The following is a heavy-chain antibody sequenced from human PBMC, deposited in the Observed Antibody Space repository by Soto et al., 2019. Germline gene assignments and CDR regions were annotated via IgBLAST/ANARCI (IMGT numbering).Heavy chain of an antibody. CDR2: ISWDGGST. CDR1: GFTFDDYT. V-gene: IGHV3-43*01. J-gene: IGHJ6*02. D-gene: IGHD3-22*01. Sequence: GGSLRLSCAASGFTFDDYTMHWVRQAPGKGPEWVSLISWDGGSTYYADSVKGRFTISRDNSKNSPYLQMNSLRTEDTALYYCAKDIYDSSGYYYDYYYGMDVWGQGTTVTVSS. CDR3: AKDIYDSSGYYYDYYYGMDV.